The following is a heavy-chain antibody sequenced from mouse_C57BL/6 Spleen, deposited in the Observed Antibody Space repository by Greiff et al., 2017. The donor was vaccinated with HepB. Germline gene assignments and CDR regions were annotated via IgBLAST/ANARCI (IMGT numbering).Heavy chain of an antibody. CDR3: ARSYYGSSYYWYFDV. V-gene: IGHV1-54*01. D-gene: IGHD1-1*01. J-gene: IGHJ1*03. CDR1: GYAFTNYL. Sequence: QVHVKQSGAELVRPGTSVKVSCKASGYAFTNYLIEWVKQRPGQGLEWIGVINPGSGGTNYNENFKGKATLTADKSSSTAYMQLSSLTSEDSAVYFCARSYYGSSYYWYFDVWGTGTTVTVSS. CDR2: INPGSGGT.